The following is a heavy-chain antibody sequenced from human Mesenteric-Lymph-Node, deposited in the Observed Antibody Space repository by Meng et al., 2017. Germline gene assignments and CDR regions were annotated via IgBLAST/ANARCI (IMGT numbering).Heavy chain of an antibody. CDR3: ARTPMVRGVKGPGHYFDS. CDR1: GGSFSGYY. V-gene: IGHV4-34*01. Sequence: SETLCLTCAVYGGSFSGYYWSWIRQPPGKGLEWIGEINHSGSTNYNPSLKSRVTISVDTSKNQFSLKLSSVTAADTAVYYCARTPMVRGVKGPGHYFDSWGQGTLVTVSS. CDR2: INHSGST. D-gene: IGHD3-10*01. J-gene: IGHJ4*02.